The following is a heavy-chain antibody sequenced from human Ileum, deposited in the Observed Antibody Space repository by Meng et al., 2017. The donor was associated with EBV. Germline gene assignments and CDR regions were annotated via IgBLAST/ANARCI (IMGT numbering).Heavy chain of an antibody. Sequence: QVQLQESGPGLLTPSDTLSLTCTGSGGSVTSGTYYWSWLRQPPGSRLEFIGYVHHTGATNYNPSLVRRATVSVDTSKSQFSLHLTSVTAADTAVYYCARGYSYSYYFYFDYWGQGILVTVSS. CDR3: ARGYSYSYYFYFDY. CDR1: GGSVTSGTYY. CDR2: VHHTGAT. J-gene: IGHJ4*02. D-gene: IGHD1-26*01. V-gene: IGHV4-61*01.